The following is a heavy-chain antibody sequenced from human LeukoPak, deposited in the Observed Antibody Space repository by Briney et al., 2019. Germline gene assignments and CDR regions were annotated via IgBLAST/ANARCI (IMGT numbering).Heavy chain of an antibody. CDR3: ARAPTGYEFAFDI. CDR2: ISTSGST. Sequence: SETLSLTCAVSGGSISSYYWSWIRQPAGKGLESIGHISTSGSTNYNPSLKSRVTMTRDTSTSTVYMELSSLRSEDTAVYYCARAPTGYEFAFDIWGQGTMVTVSS. V-gene: IGHV4-4*07. D-gene: IGHD3-9*01. J-gene: IGHJ3*02. CDR1: GGSISSYY.